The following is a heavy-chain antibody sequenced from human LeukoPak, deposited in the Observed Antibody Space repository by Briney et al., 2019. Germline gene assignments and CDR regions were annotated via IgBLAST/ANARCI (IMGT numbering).Heavy chain of an antibody. D-gene: IGHD6-6*01. CDR1: GGSISSYY. V-gene: IGHV4-59*08. CDR2: IYYSGGT. CDR3: ARLWDSSSSLDY. J-gene: IGHJ4*02. Sequence: PSETLSLTCTVSGGSISSYYWTWIRQPPGKGLGLEWIGYIYYSGGTNYNPSLKSRVTISIDTSKNQVSPKLSSVTAADTAVYYCARLWDSSSSLDYWGQGTLDTVSS.